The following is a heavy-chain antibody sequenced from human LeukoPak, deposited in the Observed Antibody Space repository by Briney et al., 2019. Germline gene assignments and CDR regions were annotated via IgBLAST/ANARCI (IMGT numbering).Heavy chain of an antibody. J-gene: IGHJ4*02. CDR2: ISADGYAT. CDR3: VKLEYSSSRN. CDR1: GFTLSTYA. V-gene: IGHV3-64D*09. Sequence: GGTLRLSCSASGFTLSTYAMHWARQAPGKGLEYVSAISADGYATYYADSVKGRFTISRDNSKNTLYLQMSSLRGEDTAVYYCVKLEYSSSRNWGQGALVTVSS. D-gene: IGHD6-6*01.